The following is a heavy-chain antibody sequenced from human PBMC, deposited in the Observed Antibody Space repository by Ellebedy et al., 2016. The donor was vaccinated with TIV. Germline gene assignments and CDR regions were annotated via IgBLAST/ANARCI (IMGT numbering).Heavy chain of an antibody. CDR2: ISYDGSNK. D-gene: IGHD4-23*01. Sequence: PGGSLRLSCAASGFTFSSYWMHWVRQAPGKGLEWVAVISYDGSNKYYADSVKGRFTISRDNSKNTLYLQMNSLRAEDTAVYYCARDDYGGNRPLGDYYYGMDVWGQGTTVTVSS. J-gene: IGHJ6*02. CDR1: GFTFSSYW. V-gene: IGHV3-30-3*01. CDR3: ARDDYGGNRPLGDYYYGMDV.